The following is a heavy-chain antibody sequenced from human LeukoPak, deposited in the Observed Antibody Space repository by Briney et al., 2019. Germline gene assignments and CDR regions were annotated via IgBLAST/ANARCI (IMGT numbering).Heavy chain of an antibody. V-gene: IGHV3-74*01. D-gene: IGHD5-18*01. CDR2: INSDGSST. CDR3: ATTFRGIQLWL. J-gene: IGHJ4*02. CDR1: GFTFSSYW. Sequence: GGSLRLSCAASGFTFSSYWMHWVRHAPGKGLVWVSRINSDGSSTSYADSVKGRFTISRDNAKNTLYLQMNSLRAEDTAVYYCATTFRGIQLWLWGQGTLVTVSS.